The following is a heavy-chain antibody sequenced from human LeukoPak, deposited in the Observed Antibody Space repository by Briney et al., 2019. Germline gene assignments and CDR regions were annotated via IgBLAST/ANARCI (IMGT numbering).Heavy chain of an antibody. CDR3: ARDLGYYDSSGYWSY. D-gene: IGHD3-22*01. CDR2: IIPILGIA. J-gene: IGHJ4*02. V-gene: IGHV1-69*04. CDR1: GGTFSSYT. Sequence: VKVSCKASGGTFSSYTISWVRQAPGQGLEWMGRIIPILGIANYAQKFQGRVTITADKSTGTAYMELSSLRSEDTAVYYCARDLGYYDSSGYWSYWGQGTLVTVSS.